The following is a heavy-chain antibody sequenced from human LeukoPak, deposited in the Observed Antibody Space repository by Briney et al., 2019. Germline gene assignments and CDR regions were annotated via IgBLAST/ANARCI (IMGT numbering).Heavy chain of an antibody. V-gene: IGHV4-4*07. CDR2: IYTSGNT. D-gene: IGHD1-26*01. J-gene: IGHJ6*03. Sequence: SETLSLTCSVSGGSISSYYWFWIRQPAGKGLEWIGRIYTSGNTNYNPSLKGRLTMSLDTSKNQFSLKLSSVTAADTAVYYCANLRRGYSGSRHYMDVWGKGTTVTVSS. CDR3: ANLRRGYSGSRHYMDV. CDR1: GGSISSYY.